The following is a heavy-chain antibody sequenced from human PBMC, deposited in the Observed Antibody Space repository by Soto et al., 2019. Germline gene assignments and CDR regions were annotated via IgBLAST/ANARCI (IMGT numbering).Heavy chain of an antibody. D-gene: IGHD6-6*01. CDR2: IFYSGNT. Sequence: TSETLSLTCTVSGGSISSTTYYWGWIRQPPGKGLEWIGSIFYSGNTYYNPSLKSRVTMSVDTSKKQFSLILNSVTAADTAVYYCARHERSSSGFDYWGQGTPVTVSS. CDR1: GGSISSTTYY. V-gene: IGHV4-39*01. CDR3: ARHERSSSGFDY. J-gene: IGHJ4*02.